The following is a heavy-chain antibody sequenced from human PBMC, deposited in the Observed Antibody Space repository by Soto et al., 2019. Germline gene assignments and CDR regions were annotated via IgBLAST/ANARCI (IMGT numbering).Heavy chain of an antibody. J-gene: IGHJ4*02. CDR3: ARSVEGHFDY. CDR1: GFPFSIYS. D-gene: IGHD6-19*01. Sequence: EVQLVESGGGLVQPGGSLRLTCAASGFPFSIYSMNWVRQAPGKGLEWSSYITSDTNTIKYADSVKGRFTISRDNAKNLVYLQMNSLRDEDTAVYFCARSVEGHFDYWGQGTVVTGSS. CDR2: ITSDTNTI. V-gene: IGHV3-48*02.